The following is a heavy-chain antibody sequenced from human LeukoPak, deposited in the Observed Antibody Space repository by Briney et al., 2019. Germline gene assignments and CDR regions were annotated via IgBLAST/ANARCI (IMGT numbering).Heavy chain of an antibody. D-gene: IGHD4-17*01. CDR2: INHSGSI. J-gene: IGHJ4*02. Sequence: SETLSLTCAVYGGSFTGYYWSWIRQPPGMGLEWIGEINHSGSINYNPSLKSRATISVDTSKNQFSLKLSSVTAADTAVYYCAREGNTVTYFDYWGQGTLVTVSS. CDR3: AREGNTVTYFDY. V-gene: IGHV4-34*01. CDR1: GGSFTGYY.